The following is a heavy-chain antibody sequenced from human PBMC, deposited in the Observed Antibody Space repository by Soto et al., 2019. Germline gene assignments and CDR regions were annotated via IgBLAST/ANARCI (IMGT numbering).Heavy chain of an antibody. CDR2: IKYDGSDK. CDR3: ARYYDGSGNSDAFDI. J-gene: IGHJ3*02. CDR1: GFTFSSYW. V-gene: IGHV3-7*03. Sequence: PGGSLRLSCAASGFTFSSYWMTWVRQAPGEGLEWVTNIKYDGSDKYYVDSVKGRFTISRDNAKKSLYLDMNSLRAEDTAIYYCARYYDGSGNSDAFDIWGQGTMVTVSS. D-gene: IGHD3-22*01.